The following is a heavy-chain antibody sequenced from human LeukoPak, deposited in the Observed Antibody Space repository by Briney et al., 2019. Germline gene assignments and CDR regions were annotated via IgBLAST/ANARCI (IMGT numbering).Heavy chain of an antibody. J-gene: IGHJ4*02. CDR1: GNYW. D-gene: IGHD2-2*01. CDR3: VSFYETY. Sequence: GGSLRLSCAASGNYWMHWVRQAQGKGLVWVSHINSDGSWTGYADSVKGRFTISKDNAKNTVYLQMNNLRAEDTAVYYCVSFYETYWGRGTLVTVSS. V-gene: IGHV3-74*01. CDR2: INSDGSWT.